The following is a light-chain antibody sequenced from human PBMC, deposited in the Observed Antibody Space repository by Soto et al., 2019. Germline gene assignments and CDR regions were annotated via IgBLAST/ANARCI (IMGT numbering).Light chain of an antibody. CDR1: SSDVGGYNY. Sequence: QSALTQPASVSGSPGQSITISCTGTSSDVGGYNYVSWYQQHPGKAPKLMIYEVSNRPSGVSNRFSASKSGNTASLTISGLQAEDEADYYCSSYTSSSTSVFGTGTKVTVL. J-gene: IGLJ1*01. CDR2: EVS. CDR3: SSYTSSSTSV. V-gene: IGLV2-14*01.